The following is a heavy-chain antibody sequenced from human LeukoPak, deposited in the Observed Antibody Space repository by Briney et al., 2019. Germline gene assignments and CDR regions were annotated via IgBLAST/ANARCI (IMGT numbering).Heavy chain of an antibody. Sequence: PGGSLRLSCAVSGFSFTSYWMHWVRQVPGKGLEWVSVISSDGSDTIYADSVKGRFTISRDNAKNTLFLQMNSLRAEDTAVYYCAKFIAAPFYFDYWGQGTLVTVSS. V-gene: IGHV3-74*01. CDR3: AKFIAAPFYFDY. J-gene: IGHJ4*02. CDR1: GFSFTSYW. D-gene: IGHD6-13*01. CDR2: ISSDGSDT.